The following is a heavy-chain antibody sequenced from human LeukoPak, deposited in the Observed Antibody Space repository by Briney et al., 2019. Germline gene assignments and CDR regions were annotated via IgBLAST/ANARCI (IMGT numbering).Heavy chain of an antibody. J-gene: IGHJ6*02. CDR1: GFTFSRYD. V-gene: IGHV3-30*18. CDR2: ISYDGSNK. D-gene: IGHD1-26*01. Sequence: GRSLRLSCAASGFTFSRYDMHWVRWAPGKGVEWVAVISYDGSNKHYADSVKGRFTISRDNSKNTLYLQMNSLRAEDTAVYYCAKDRGSYYRSAMEGWGQGTTVTVSS. CDR3: AKDRGSYYRSAMEG.